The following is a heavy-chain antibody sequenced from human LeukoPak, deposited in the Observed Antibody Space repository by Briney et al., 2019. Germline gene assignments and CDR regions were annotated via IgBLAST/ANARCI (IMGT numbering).Heavy chain of an antibody. V-gene: IGHV3-30*04. CDR3: ARPSSAAGRINNYGMDV. CDR2: ISYDGSNK. Sequence: GGSLRLSCAASGFTFSSYAMHWVRQAPGKGLEWVAVISYDGSNKYYADSVKGRFTISRDNSKNTLYLQMNSLRAEDTAVYYCARPSSAAGRINNYGMDVWGQGTTVTVSS. D-gene: IGHD6-13*01. CDR1: GFTFSSYA. J-gene: IGHJ6*02.